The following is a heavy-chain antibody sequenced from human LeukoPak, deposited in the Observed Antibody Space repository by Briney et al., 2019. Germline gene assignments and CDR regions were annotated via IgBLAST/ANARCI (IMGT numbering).Heavy chain of an antibody. D-gene: IGHD2-2*02. V-gene: IGHV3-23*01. J-gene: IGHJ5*02. Sequence: PGGSLRLSCAASGFTFSSYAMSWVRQAPGKGLEWVSAISGSGGSTYYADSGKGRFTIARDKYKKKVDVQMNRQRAEDAGVYYCAKDRKTCSSTSCYTFPGCWFDPWGQGTLATVSS. CDR3: AKDRKTCSSTSCYTFPGCWFDP. CDR2: ISGSGGST. CDR1: GFTFSSYA.